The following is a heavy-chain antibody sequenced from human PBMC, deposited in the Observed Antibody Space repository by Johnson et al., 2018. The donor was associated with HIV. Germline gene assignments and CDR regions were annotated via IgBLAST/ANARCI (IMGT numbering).Heavy chain of an antibody. D-gene: IGHD3-10*01. Sequence: VQLVESGGGLVQPVGSLRLSCAASGFTFRSYAMSWVRQAPGKGLEWVSAISGSGGSTYYADSVKGRFTISRDNSKNTVYLQMDSLRDEDMAVYYCARGALGSCDIWGQGTMVTVSA. CDR1: GFTFRSYA. V-gene: IGHV3-23*04. J-gene: IGHJ3*02. CDR2: ISGSGGST. CDR3: ARGALGSCDI.